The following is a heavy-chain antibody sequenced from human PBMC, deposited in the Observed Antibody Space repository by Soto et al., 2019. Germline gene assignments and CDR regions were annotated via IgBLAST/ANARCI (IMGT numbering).Heavy chain of an antibody. D-gene: IGHD2-15*01. J-gene: IGHJ4*02. CDR3: ARVVGHIVVVVAVNFDY. CDR1: GGTFSSYA. CDR2: IIPIFGTA. Sequence: QVQLVQSGAEVKKPGSSVKVSCKASGGTFSSYAISWVRQAPGQGLEWMGGIIPIFGTANYAQKLQGRVTMTTDTSTSTAYMELRSLRSDDTAVYYCARVVGHIVVVVAVNFDYWGQGTLVTVSS. V-gene: IGHV1-69*06.